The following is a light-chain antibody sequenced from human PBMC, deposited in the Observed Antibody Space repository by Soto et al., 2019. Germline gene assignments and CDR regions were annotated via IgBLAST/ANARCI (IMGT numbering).Light chain of an antibody. J-gene: IGKJ1*01. CDR3: QQYNNWPRWA. CDR1: QSVSSN. Sequence: EIVMTQSPATLSVSPGERVTLSCRASQSVSSNLAWYQQKPGQAPRLLIYGASTRATGIPARFSGSGSGPEFTLTISSLQSEDFAVYYCQQYNNWPRWAFGQGTKVDI. V-gene: IGKV3-15*01. CDR2: GAS.